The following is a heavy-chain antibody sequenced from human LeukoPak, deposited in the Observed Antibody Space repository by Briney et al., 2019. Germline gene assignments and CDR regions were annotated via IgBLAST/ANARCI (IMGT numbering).Heavy chain of an antibody. D-gene: IGHD5-12*01. J-gene: IGHJ3*02. CDR1: GGSFAGCY. CDR2: INHSGST. CDR3: ATYGDSGYGYDAFDI. Sequence: SETVSLTCAVYGGSFAGCYWSWIRQPPGKGLEWIGKINHSGSTNYNPSLKSRVTISVDTSKNQFSLKLSSVTAADTAVYYCATYGDSGYGYDAFDIWGQGTMVTVSS. V-gene: IGHV4-34*01.